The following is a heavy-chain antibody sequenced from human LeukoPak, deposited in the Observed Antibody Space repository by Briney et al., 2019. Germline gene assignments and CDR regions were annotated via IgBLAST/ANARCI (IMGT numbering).Heavy chain of an antibody. CDR2: IIPIFGTA. V-gene: IGHV1-69*13. J-gene: IGHJ6*03. Sequence: SVKVSCKASGGTFSSYAISWVRQAPGQGLEWMGGIIPIFGTANYAQKFQGRVTITADESTSTAYMELRSLRSDDTAVYYCARVGITMVRGVILDPNYYYYMDVWGKGTTVTVSS. CDR1: GGTFSSYA. D-gene: IGHD3-10*01. CDR3: ARVGITMVRGVILDPNYYYYMDV.